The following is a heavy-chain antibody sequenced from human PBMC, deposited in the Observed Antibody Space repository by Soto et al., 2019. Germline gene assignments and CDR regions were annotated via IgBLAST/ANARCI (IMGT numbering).Heavy chain of an antibody. Sequence: SETLSLTCTVSGGSISSYYWSWIRQPPGKGLEWIGYIYYSGSTNYNPSLKSRVTISVDTSKNQFSLKLSSVTAADTAVYYCARHYTYDILTGYRGWFDPWGQGTLVTVSS. J-gene: IGHJ5*02. CDR3: ARHYTYDILTGYRGWFDP. CDR2: IYYSGST. CDR1: GGSISSYY. D-gene: IGHD3-9*01. V-gene: IGHV4-59*08.